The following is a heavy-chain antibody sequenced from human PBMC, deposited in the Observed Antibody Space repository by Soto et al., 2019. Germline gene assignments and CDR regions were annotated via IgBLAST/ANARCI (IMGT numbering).Heavy chain of an antibody. V-gene: IGHV3-33*01. CDR2: IWFDGSNK. J-gene: IGHJ4*02. CDR3: ARDGNRFGLGFLDY. CDR1: GFTFSGHG. Sequence: GGSLRLSCAASGFTFSGHGMHWVRQAPGKGLEWVAVIWFDGSNKYYAESVKGRFTISRDNSKNTLYLQMNSLRAEDTAVYYCARDGNRFGLGFLDYWGQGNLVTVSS. D-gene: IGHD3-3*01.